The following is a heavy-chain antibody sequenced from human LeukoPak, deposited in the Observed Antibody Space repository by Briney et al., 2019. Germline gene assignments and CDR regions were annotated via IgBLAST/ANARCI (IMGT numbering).Heavy chain of an antibody. D-gene: IGHD2-2*01. V-gene: IGHV3-30*02. CDR3: AKDGCSSTSCYRGTYFDY. CDR1: GFTFSSYG. J-gene: IGHJ4*02. Sequence: GGSLRLSCAASGFTFSSYGMHWVRQAPGKGLEWVAFIRYDGSNKYYADSVKGRFTISRDNSKNTLYLQMNSLRAEDTAVYYCAKDGCSSTSCYRGTYFDYWGQGTLVTVSS. CDR2: IRYDGSNK.